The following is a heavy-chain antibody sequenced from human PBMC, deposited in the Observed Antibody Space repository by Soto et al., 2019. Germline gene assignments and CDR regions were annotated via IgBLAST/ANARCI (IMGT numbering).Heavy chain of an antibody. D-gene: IGHD3-3*01. CDR1: GYTFTSHG. Sequence: AAVKVSCKASGYTFTSHGISWVRQAPGQGLEWMGWISAYNGNTNYAQKLQGRVTMTTDTSTSTAYMELRSLRSDDTAVYYCARGVDDFWSGYCPTAWFDPWGQGTLVTVSS. CDR3: ARGVDDFWSGYCPTAWFDP. CDR2: ISAYNGNT. J-gene: IGHJ5*02. V-gene: IGHV1-18*04.